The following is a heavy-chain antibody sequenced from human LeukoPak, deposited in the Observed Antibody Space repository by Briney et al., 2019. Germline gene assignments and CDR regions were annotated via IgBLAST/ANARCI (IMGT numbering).Heavy chain of an antibody. J-gene: IGHJ3*02. CDR2: INPSGGST. V-gene: IGHV1-46*01. D-gene: IGHD2-15*01. CDR1: GYTFTSYY. CDR3: ARGASLVAAARGAFDI. Sequence: ASMKVSCKASGYTFTSYYMHWVRQAPGQGPEWMGIINPSGGSTSYAQKFQGRVTMTRDTSTSTVYMELSSLRSEDTAVYYCARGASLVAAARGAFDIWGQGTMVTVSS.